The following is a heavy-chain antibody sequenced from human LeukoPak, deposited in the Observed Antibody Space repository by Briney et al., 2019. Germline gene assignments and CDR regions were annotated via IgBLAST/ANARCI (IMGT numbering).Heavy chain of an antibody. CDR2: IIPIYGTP. J-gene: IGHJ6*03. D-gene: IGHD7-27*01. CDR1: GDTLSSYA. CDR3: ARDHWGIVENGYDYFYYDMDV. Sequence: ASVKVSCKVSGDTLSSYAFSWLRQAPGQGLEWMGGIIPIYGTPNYAQKFQGRVTITTDESTSTAYMELSSLRSEDTAVYYCARDHWGIVENGYDYFYYDMDVWGKGTSVTVSS. V-gene: IGHV1-69*05.